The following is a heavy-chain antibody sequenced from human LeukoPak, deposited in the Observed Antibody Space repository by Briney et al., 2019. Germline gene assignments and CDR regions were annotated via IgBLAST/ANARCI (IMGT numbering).Heavy chain of an antibody. V-gene: IGHV3-74*01. CDR3: AKVAVAGPPDY. CDR2: INSDGSST. J-gene: IGHJ4*02. CDR1: GFTLSSYW. Sequence: GGSLRLSCAASGFTLSSYWMHRVRQAPGKGLVWVSRINSDGSSTSYADSVKGRFTISRDNAKNTLYLQMNSLRAEDTAVYYCAKVAVAGPPDYWGQGTLVTVSS. D-gene: IGHD6-19*01.